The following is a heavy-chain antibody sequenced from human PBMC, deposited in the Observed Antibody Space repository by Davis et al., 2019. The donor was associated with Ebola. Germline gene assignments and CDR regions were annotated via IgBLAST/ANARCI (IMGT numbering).Heavy chain of an antibody. D-gene: IGHD6-19*01. Sequence: PGGSLRLSCQGSGYTFMNYWIGWVRQMPGKGLEWMGIIYPGDSDTKYSPSFQGQVTISADKSLRTAYLQWTSLKASDTAMYYCARTTSSIAVAGADYWGQGTLVTVSS. J-gene: IGHJ4*02. CDR2: IYPGDSDT. CDR3: ARTTSSIAVAGADY. V-gene: IGHV5-51*01. CDR1: GYTFMNYW.